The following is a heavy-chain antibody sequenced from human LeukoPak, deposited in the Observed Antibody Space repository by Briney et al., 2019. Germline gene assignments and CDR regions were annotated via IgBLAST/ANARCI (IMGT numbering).Heavy chain of an antibody. CDR1: GCSFTSYW. Sequence: GESLKISCKGSGCSFTSYWIGWVRQMPGKGLEWMGIIYPGDSDTRYSPSFQGQVTISADKSISTAYLQWSSLKASDTAMYYCARQDVVVPAAMPADYYYGMDVWGQGTTVTVS. J-gene: IGHJ6*02. CDR3: ARQDVVVPAAMPADYYYGMDV. V-gene: IGHV5-51*01. D-gene: IGHD2-2*01. CDR2: IYPGDSDT.